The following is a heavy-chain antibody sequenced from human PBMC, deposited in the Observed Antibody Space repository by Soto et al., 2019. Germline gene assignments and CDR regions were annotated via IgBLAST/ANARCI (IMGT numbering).Heavy chain of an antibody. CDR3: ARVPDR. CDR1: GDSMSSSNW. D-gene: IGHD2-2*01. V-gene: IGHV4-4*02. CDR2: IYHSGST. J-gene: IGHJ5*02. Sequence: PSETLSLTCTVSGDSMSSSNWWNWVRQPPGKGLEWIGYIYHSGSTYYNPSLKSRVTISVDRSKNQFSLKLSSVTAADTAVYYCARVPDRWGQGTLVTVSS.